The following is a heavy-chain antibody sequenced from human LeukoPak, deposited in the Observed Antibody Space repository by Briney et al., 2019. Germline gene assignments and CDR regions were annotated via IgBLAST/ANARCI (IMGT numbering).Heavy chain of an antibody. CDR1: GFTVSSDS. Sequence: GGSLRLSCTVSGFTVSSDSMSWVRQAPGKGLEWVSFIYSGGSTHYSDSVKGRFTISRDNSKNTLYLQMNSLRAEDTAVYYCARAAPYYDILTGYSPFDYWGQGTLVTVSS. V-gene: IGHV3-53*01. J-gene: IGHJ4*02. D-gene: IGHD3-9*01. CDR2: IYSGGST. CDR3: ARAAPYYDILTGYSPFDY.